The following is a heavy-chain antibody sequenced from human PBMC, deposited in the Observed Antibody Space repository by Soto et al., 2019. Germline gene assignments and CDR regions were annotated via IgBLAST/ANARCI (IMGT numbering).Heavy chain of an antibody. J-gene: IGHJ4*02. CDR2: IYYSGST. Sequence: SETLSLTCTVSGGSISSGDYYWSWIRQPPGKGLEWIGYIYYSGSTYYNPSLKSRVTISVDTSKNQFSLKLSSVTAADTAVYYCARSAHPSGRGDYFDYWGQGTLVTVSS. CDR1: GGSISSGDYY. CDR3: ARSAHPSGRGDYFDY. D-gene: IGHD4-17*01. V-gene: IGHV4-30-4*01.